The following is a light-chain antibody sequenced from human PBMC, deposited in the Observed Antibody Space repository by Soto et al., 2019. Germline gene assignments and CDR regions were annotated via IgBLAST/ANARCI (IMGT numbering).Light chain of an antibody. J-gene: IGLJ1*01. CDR2: EVS. CDR1: SSDVGGYNY. Sequence: QSVLTQPASVSGSPGQSITISCTGTSSDVGGYNYVSWYQQHPGKAPKLIIYEVSNRPSGVSKRFSGSKSGNTASLTISGLQAEDEADYYCNSYTSSSTPLYVFGTGTKLTVL. V-gene: IGLV2-14*01. CDR3: NSYTSSSTPLYV.